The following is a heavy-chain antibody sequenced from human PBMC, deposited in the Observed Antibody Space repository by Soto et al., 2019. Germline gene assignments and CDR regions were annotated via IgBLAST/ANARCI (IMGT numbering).Heavy chain of an antibody. V-gene: IGHV4-30-2*01. J-gene: IGHJ5*02. CDR2: MFHSGSA. Sequence: SETLSLTCAVSGGSISGGDYSWSWIRQPPGKGLEWIGYMFHSGSAYYNPSLKGRVTISVDRSKNQFSLKLTSLTAADTAVYYCARGKRGIRYYGSGTSDWLDPWGQGTLVTVSS. D-gene: IGHD3-10*01. CDR3: ARGKRGIRYYGSGTSDWLDP. CDR1: GGSISGGDYS.